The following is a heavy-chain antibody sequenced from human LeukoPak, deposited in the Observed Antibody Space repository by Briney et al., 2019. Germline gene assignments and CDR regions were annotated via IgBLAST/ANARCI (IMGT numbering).Heavy chain of an antibody. J-gene: IGHJ6*02. Sequence: PSETLSLTCTVSGGSISSSSYYWGWIRQPPGKGLEWIGSIYYSGSTYYNPSLKSRVTISVDTSKNQFSLKLSSVTAADTAVYYCARNNWSIDYGIDVWGQGTTVIVSS. CDR1: GGSISSSSYY. CDR3: ARNNWSIDYGIDV. CDR2: IYYSGST. D-gene: IGHD1-20*01. V-gene: IGHV4-39*01.